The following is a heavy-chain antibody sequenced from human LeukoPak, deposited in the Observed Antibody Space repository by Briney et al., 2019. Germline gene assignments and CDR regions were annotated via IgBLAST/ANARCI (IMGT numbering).Heavy chain of an antibody. CDR1: GFTFSRSW. Sequence: PGGSRRLSCGAFGFTFSRSWMSWVRQAPGRGLEWVANIKQDESETYYVDSVKGRFTVSRDNTKNSLYLQMDSLRAEDTAVYYCARISTAVAGADYWGQGTLVTVSS. D-gene: IGHD6-19*01. V-gene: IGHV3-7*01. CDR2: IKQDESET. J-gene: IGHJ4*02. CDR3: ARISTAVAGADY.